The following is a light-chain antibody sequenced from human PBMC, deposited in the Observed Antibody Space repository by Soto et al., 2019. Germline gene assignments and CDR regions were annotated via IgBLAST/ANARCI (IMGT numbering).Light chain of an antibody. CDR2: GAS. CDR3: QQYVSSPFT. CDR1: QSVSSNY. Sequence: EIVLAQSPGTLSLSPGERATLACRASQSVSSNYLTWYQQKPGQAPRLLIYGASSRATGIPDRFSGSGSGTDFTLTTSRLEPEDFAVYYCQQYVSSPFTFGPGTKVDIK. J-gene: IGKJ3*01. V-gene: IGKV3-20*01.